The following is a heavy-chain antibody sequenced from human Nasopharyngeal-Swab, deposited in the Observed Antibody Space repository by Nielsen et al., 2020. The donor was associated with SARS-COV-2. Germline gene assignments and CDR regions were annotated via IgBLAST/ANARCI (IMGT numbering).Heavy chain of an antibody. D-gene: IGHD3-22*01. V-gene: IGHV3-49*04. J-gene: IGHJ6*03. Sequence: GESLKISCAASGFTVSSNYMNWVRQAPGKGLEWVGFIRSKTYGETTDYAASVKGRFTISRDDSKSIAYLQMNSLRTEDTAVYYCTSQTYYYDSSETLYYYYMDVWGKGTTVTVSS. CDR1: GFTVSSNY. CDR3: TSQTYYYDSSETLYYYYMDV. CDR2: IRSKTYGETT.